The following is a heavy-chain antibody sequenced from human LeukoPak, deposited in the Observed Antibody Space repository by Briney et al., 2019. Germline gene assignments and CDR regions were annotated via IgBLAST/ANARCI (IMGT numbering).Heavy chain of an antibody. V-gene: IGHV4-4*02. J-gene: IGHJ4*02. CDR2: IYHSGST. Sequence: SGTLSLTCAVSGGSISSSNWWSWVRQPPGKGLKWIGEIYHSGSTNYNPSLKSRVTISVDKSKNQFSLKLSSVTAADTAVYYCAIISGYSYGTPYFDYWGQGTLVTVSS. CDR1: GGSISSSNW. D-gene: IGHD5-18*01. CDR3: AIISGYSYGTPYFDY.